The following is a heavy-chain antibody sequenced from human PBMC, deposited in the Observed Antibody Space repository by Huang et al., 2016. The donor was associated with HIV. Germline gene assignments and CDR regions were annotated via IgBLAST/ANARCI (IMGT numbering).Heavy chain of an antibody. V-gene: IGHV1-46*02. CDR1: GYTFNIYY. CDR2: ISPTNGHT. CDR3: ARGHITAPGTSYFDY. Sequence: QVQLVQSGAEVKTPGASMNVSCKASGYTFNIYYIHWMRQVPGQGLEWMGRISPTNGHTNYARNLRGRVTMTRDTSTSTVYMELRSLTSEDTAMYYCARGHITAPGTSYFDYWGQGLLVTVSS. D-gene: IGHD6-13*01. J-gene: IGHJ4*02.